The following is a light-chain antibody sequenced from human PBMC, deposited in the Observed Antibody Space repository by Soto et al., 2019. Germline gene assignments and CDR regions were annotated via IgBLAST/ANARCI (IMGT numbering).Light chain of an antibody. CDR2: EVS. J-gene: IGLJ3*02. CDR1: SSDVGGYNY. CDR3: SSYTSSSTWV. V-gene: IGLV2-14*01. Sequence: LTQPASVSGSPGQSITISCTGTSSDVGGYNYVSWYQHLPGKAPKLMIHEVSNRPSGVSNRFSGSKSGNTASLTISGLQVEDEADYYCSSYTSSSTWVFGGGTQLTVL.